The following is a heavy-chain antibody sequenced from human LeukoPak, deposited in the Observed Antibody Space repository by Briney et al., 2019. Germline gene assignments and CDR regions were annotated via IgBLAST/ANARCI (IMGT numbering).Heavy chain of an antibody. CDR2: INPNSGGT. CDR1: AYTFTGYY. V-gene: IGHV1-2*02. D-gene: IGHD3-10*01. Sequence: SVTVSCKASAYTFTGYYMHWVRQAPGQGLEWMGWINPNSGGTNYAQKFQGRVTMTRDTSISTAYMELSRLRSDDTAVYYCARDHKMVRGVTRDYWGRGALVTVSS. CDR3: ARDHKMVRGVTRDY. J-gene: IGHJ4*02.